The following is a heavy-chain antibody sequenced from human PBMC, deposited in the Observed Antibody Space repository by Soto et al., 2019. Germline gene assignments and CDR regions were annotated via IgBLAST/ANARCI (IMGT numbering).Heavy chain of an antibody. V-gene: IGHV3-11*01. J-gene: IGHJ5*02. CDR1: GFTFRDYY. Sequence: PGGYLRLSCAASGFTFRDYYMSWIRQAPGKGLEWVSYIHSSGSTIYYADSVKGRFTISRDNAKKSLYLQMISLRAEDTAVYYCARAVNWNEFDPWGQGTLVTVSS. CDR3: ARAVNWNEFDP. CDR2: IHSSGSTI. D-gene: IGHD1-1*01.